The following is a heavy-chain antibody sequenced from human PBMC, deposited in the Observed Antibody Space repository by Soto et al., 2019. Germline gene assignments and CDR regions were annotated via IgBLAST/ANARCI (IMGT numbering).Heavy chain of an antibody. V-gene: IGHV1-3*01. CDR1: GYTFTSYA. CDR2: INAGNGNT. D-gene: IGHD3-22*01. CDR3: ARDYYDSSGYYYGMDV. J-gene: IGHJ6*02. Sequence: GASLKVSCKASGYTFTSYAMHWVRQAPGQRLEWMGWINAGNGNTKYSQKFQGRVTITRDTSASTAYMELSSLRSEDTAVYYCARDYYDSSGYYYGMDVWGQGTTVTV.